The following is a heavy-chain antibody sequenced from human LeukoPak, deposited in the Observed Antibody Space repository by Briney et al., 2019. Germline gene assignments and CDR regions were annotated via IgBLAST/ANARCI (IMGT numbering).Heavy chain of an antibody. J-gene: IGHJ4*02. Sequence: PGGSLRLSCAASGFNVSRNYMSWVRQAPGKGLQWVSVIYSGAGTYYADSVKGRFTISRDNSKSTLYLEMNSLRAGDTAIYYGAKRRYCDDVRCLDFDYWGQGTLVTVSS. V-gene: IGHV3-53*01. CDR2: IYSGAGT. D-gene: IGHD2-15*01. CDR3: AKRRYCDDVRCLDFDY. CDR1: GFNVSRNY.